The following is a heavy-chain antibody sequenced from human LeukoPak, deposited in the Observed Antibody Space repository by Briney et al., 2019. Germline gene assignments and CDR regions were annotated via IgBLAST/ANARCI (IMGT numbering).Heavy chain of an antibody. CDR3: ARDRGTMVRGSRWFDP. CDR2: INAGNGNT. V-gene: IGHV1-3*01. Sequence: ASVKVSCKASGYTFTSYAMHWVRQAPGQRLEWMGWINAGNGNTKYSQKFQGRVTITRDTSASTAYMELSSLRSEDTPVYYCARDRGTMVRGSRWFDPWGQGTLVTVSS. D-gene: IGHD3-10*01. CDR1: GYTFTSYA. J-gene: IGHJ5*02.